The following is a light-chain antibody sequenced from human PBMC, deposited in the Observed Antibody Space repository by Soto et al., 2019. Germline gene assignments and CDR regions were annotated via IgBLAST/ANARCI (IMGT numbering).Light chain of an antibody. CDR2: DAS. CDR1: QSVGSH. J-gene: IGKJ3*01. V-gene: IGKV3-11*01. CDR3: QQRNTWPVT. Sequence: EIVLTQSPATLSLSPGERATLSCRASQSVGSHVAWYQQKPGQAPRLLIYDASNRATGIPARFSGSGSGTDFTLAISSLEPEDFAVYYCQQRNTWPVTFGPGTKVDI.